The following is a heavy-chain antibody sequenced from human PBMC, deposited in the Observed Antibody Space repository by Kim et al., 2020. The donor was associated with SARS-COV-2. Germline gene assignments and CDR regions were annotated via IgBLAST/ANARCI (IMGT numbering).Heavy chain of an antibody. Sequence: GGSLRLSCAASGFTFDDYAMHWVRQAPGKGLEWVSGISWNSGSIGYADSVKGRFTISRDNAKNSLYLQMNSLRAEDTALYYCAKDMRAVGDYYYGMDVWG. V-gene: IGHV3-9*01. D-gene: IGHD3-16*01. CDR1: GFTFDDYA. CDR3: AKDMRAVGDYYYGMDV. CDR2: ISWNSGSI. J-gene: IGHJ6*01.